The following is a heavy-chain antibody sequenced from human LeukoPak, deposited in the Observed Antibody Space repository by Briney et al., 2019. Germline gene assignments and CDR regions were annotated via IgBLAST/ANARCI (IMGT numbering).Heavy chain of an antibody. J-gene: IGHJ3*02. Sequence: PGGSLRLSCAASGFAVSSYYMTWVRQPPGKGLEWVSLIYRGGNTYYADSVKGRFNISRGNSKNTLYLQMNSLRAEDTAMYYCARDQGYSSGWSEAFDIWGQGTMVTVSS. D-gene: IGHD6-19*01. CDR3: ARDQGYSSGWSEAFDI. CDR1: GFAVSSYY. CDR2: IYRGGNT. V-gene: IGHV3-53*01.